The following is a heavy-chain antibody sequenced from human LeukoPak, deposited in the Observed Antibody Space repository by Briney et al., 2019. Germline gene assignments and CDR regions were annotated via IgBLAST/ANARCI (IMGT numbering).Heavy chain of an antibody. J-gene: IGHJ5*02. D-gene: IGHD6-13*01. CDR3: ARTGIAAAGNLRDNWFDP. CDR2: INPNSGGT. V-gene: IGHV1-2*02. CDR1: GYTFTGYY. Sequence: ASVKVSCKASGYTFTGYYMHWVRQAPGQGLEWMGWINPNSGGTNYAQKFQGRVTMTRDTSISTAYMELSRLRSDDTAVYYCARTGIAAAGNLRDNWFDPWGQGTLVTVSS.